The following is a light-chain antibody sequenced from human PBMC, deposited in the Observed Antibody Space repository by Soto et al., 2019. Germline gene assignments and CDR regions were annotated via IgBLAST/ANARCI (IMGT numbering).Light chain of an antibody. CDR1: RRVTSN. Sequence: MTQYPPTLYVSTGESATLSCSTSRRVTSNLAAYQQKPGQAPRHLIYGASTRATGIPARFFGSGAGAEFTLTISSLQSEDVAVYYCRQYNNWSQAFGQGTKVDIK. J-gene: IGKJ1*01. CDR3: RQYNNWSQA. V-gene: IGKV3-15*01. CDR2: GAS.